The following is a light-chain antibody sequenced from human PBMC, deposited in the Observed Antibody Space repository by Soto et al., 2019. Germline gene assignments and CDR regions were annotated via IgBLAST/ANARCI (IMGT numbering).Light chain of an antibody. CDR2: DAS. Sequence: DIQMTQSPSSVSASVVDRVTITCRASQGISSWLAWYQQKPGKAPKLLIYDASSLESGVPSRFSGSGSGIYNDPTTSDLQTEAIPASYRNQYDKPTSPWSLGQG. CDR3: NQYDKPTSPWS. CDR1: QGISSW. J-gene: IGKJ1*01. V-gene: IGKV1-12*01.